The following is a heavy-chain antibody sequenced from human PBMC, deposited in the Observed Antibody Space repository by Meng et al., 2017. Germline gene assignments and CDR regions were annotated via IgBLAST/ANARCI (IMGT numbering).Heavy chain of an antibody. J-gene: IGHJ4*02. CDR1: GCSIRRCDR. V-gene: IGHV4/OR15-8*02. Sequence: QGLGPELVKHAVLLSSTGVFVGCSIRRCDRWIWVRKPPGKGLEWIGDIYHGGNTNYKPSLKSRVTISIDKSKNQFSLKLSSVTAADTAVYYCASWIYSCGWQWGQGTLVTVSS. CDR2: IYHGGNT. D-gene: IGHD6-19*01. CDR3: ASWIYSCGWQ.